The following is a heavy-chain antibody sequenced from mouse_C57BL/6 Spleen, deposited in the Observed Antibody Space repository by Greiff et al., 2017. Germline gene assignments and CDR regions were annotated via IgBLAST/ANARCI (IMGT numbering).Heavy chain of an antibody. D-gene: IGHD2-13*01. V-gene: IGHV1-59*01. CDR1: GYTFTSYW. CDR3: ARGGDYENYAMDY. Sequence: QVKLQQPGAELVRPGTSVKLSCKASGYTFTSYWMYWVKQRPGQGLEWFGVIETSDSYTNYNQKFKGKVTLTVDTSTSTAYMQLNRLTSENSAVYYCARGGDYENYAMDYWGQGTSVTVSS. J-gene: IGHJ4*01. CDR2: IETSDSYT.